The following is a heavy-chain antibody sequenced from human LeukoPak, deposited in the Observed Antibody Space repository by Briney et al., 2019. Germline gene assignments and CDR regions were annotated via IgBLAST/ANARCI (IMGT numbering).Heavy chain of an antibody. CDR2: IYYSGST. CDR3: ARAKYYYDSSGYYLSYYFDY. V-gene: IGHV4-39*07. CDR1: GGSISSSSYY. Sequence: PSETLSLTCTVSGGSISSSSYYWGWIRQPPGKGLEWIGSIYYSGSTYYNPSLKSRVTISVDTSKNQFSLKLSSVTAADTAVYYCARAKYYYDSSGYYLSYYFDYWGQGTLVTVSS. J-gene: IGHJ4*02. D-gene: IGHD3-22*01.